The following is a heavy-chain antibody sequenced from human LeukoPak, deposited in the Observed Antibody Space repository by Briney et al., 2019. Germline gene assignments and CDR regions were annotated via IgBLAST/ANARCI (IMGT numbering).Heavy chain of an antibody. Sequence: SETLSLTCTVSGGSISSSSYYWGWIRQPPGKGLEWIGSIYYSGSTYYNPSLKSRVTISVDTSKNQFSLKLSSVTAADTAVYYCARGYDISGWYIPHFPGYYYYGMDVWGQGTTVTVSS. CDR1: GGSISSSSYY. J-gene: IGHJ6*02. D-gene: IGHD6-19*01. CDR3: ARGYDISGWYIPHFPGYYYYGMDV. V-gene: IGHV4-39*01. CDR2: IYYSGST.